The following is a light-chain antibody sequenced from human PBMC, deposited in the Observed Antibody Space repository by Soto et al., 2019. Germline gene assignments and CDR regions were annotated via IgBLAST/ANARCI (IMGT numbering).Light chain of an antibody. Sequence: QSALTQPPSVSGSPGQSITISCTGTSRDVGGYNRVSWYQQPPGTAPKLMIYEVRNRPSGVPDRFSGSKSGNTASLTISGLQAEDEADYYCSSYTSSTALVFGGGTQLTVL. J-gene: IGLJ2*01. CDR3: SSYTSSTALV. V-gene: IGLV2-18*02. CDR1: SRDVGGYNR. CDR2: EVR.